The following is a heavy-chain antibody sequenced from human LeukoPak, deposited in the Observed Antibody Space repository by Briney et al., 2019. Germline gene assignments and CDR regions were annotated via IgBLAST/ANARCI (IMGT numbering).Heavy chain of an antibody. CDR2: IKSKTDGGTT. CDR3: TTVRLAAADHFDY. J-gene: IGHJ4*02. CDR1: GFTFSNAW. Sequence: PGGSLRLSCAASGFTFSNAWMSWVRQAPGKGLEWVGRIKSKTDGGTTDYAAPVKGRFTISRDDSKNTLYLQMNSLKTEDTAVYYCTTVRLAAADHFDYWGRGTLVTVSS. V-gene: IGHV3-15*01. D-gene: IGHD6-13*01.